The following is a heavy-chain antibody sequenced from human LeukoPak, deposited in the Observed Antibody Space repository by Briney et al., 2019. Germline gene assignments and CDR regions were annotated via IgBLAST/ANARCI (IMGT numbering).Heavy chain of an antibody. V-gene: IGHV4-59*09. CDR3: ARGNNYGYDY. Sequence: SRVTISMDASKNQFSLKLSSVTAADTAIYYCARGNNYGYDYWGQGTLVTVSS. J-gene: IGHJ4*02. D-gene: IGHD5-18*01.